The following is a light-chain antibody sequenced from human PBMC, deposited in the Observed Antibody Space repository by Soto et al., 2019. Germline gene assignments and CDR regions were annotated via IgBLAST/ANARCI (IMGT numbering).Light chain of an antibody. CDR2: AAS. Sequence: DIQMTQSPSSLSASVGDRVTITCRASQSISSYLNWYQQKPGKAPKLLIYAASSLQRGVPSRLSGSGSGTDFTLTISSLQPEDFATYFCQQSYSTLWTFGQGTKVEIK. CDR3: QQSYSTLWT. V-gene: IGKV1-39*01. CDR1: QSISSY. J-gene: IGKJ1*01.